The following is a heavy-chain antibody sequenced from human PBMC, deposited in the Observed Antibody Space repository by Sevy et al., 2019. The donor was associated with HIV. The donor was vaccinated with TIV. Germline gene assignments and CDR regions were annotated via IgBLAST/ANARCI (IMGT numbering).Heavy chain of an antibody. CDR3: NTDPIIVLLVTDGMDV. CDR2: IKAKSDGGTI. V-gene: IGHV3-15*01. D-gene: IGHD2-8*02. J-gene: IGHJ6*02. CDR1: GFTFSYAW. Sequence: GGSLRLSCAASGFTFSYAWMSWVRQAPGKGLEWVGRIKAKSDGGTIDYAAPVKGRFTISRDDSKNTLYLQMNSLKTEDTGIYYCNTDPIIVLLVTDGMDVWGQGTTVTVS.